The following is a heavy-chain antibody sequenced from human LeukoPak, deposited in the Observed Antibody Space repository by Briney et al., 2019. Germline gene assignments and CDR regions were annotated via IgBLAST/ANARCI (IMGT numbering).Heavy chain of an antibody. Sequence: GGSLRLSCAASGFTVSNNYMNWVRQAPGKGLEWVSVIYSGGTTYYADSVKGRFTISRDNSKNTLFLQTNSLRTDDTAVYYCARGPDSYGSGTYYHYFDYWGQGTLVTVSS. CDR3: ARGPDSYGSGTYYHYFDY. D-gene: IGHD3-10*01. V-gene: IGHV3-53*01. CDR1: GFTVSNNY. CDR2: IYSGGTT. J-gene: IGHJ4*02.